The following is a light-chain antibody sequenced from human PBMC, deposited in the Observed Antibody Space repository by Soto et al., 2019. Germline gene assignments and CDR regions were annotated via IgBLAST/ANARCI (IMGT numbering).Light chain of an antibody. Sequence: QSALTQPASVSGSPGQSITISCTGTSADVGGYNFVSWYQHHPGKAPKLMIYDVSNWPSGVSNRFSGSKSGNTASLTISGLQAEDEADYYCSSYTSSRTHVVFGGGTKLTVL. CDR1: SADVGGYNF. V-gene: IGLV2-14*03. CDR3: SSYTSSRTHVV. J-gene: IGLJ2*01. CDR2: DVS.